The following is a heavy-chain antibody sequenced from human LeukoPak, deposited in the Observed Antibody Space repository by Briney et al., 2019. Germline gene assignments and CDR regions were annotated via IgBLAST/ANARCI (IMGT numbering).Heavy chain of an antibody. D-gene: IGHD4/OR15-4a*01. CDR2: IYNSGIT. V-gene: IGHV4-59*11. CDR1: GGSFSSHF. CDR3: ARDHLPAGAPGYYMDV. Sequence: SETLSLTCTVSGGSFSSHFWSWIRQPPGKGLEWIGYIYNSGITNYNPSLKSRVTMSVDTSKNQSSLMLRSVTAADTAVYYCARDHLPAGAPGYYMDVWGKGTTVTVSS. J-gene: IGHJ6*03.